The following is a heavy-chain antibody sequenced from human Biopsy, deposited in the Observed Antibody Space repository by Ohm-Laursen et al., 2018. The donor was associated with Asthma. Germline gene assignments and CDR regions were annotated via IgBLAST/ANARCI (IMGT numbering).Heavy chain of an antibody. V-gene: IGHV1-69*13. CDR1: GDSFSNYA. CDR2: LIPVLGTP. D-gene: IGHD2-21*02. CDR3: ASQGVTCGGDCISYENGLDV. Sequence: SVKVSCKASGDSFSNYAISWVRQAPGQGLEWMGGLIPVLGTPDHAQMFEGRVTITADESTSTAYMELNSLRSEDTAVYYCASQGVTCGGDCISYENGLDVWGQGTTVTVSS. J-gene: IGHJ6*02.